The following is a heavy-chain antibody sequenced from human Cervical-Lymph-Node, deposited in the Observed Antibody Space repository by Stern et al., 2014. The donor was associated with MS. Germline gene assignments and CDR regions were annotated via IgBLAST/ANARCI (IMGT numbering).Heavy chain of an antibody. CDR3: ARDYGAYWYFDL. D-gene: IGHD4-17*01. J-gene: IGHJ2*01. Sequence: QVQLVESGPGLVKPSETLSLTCTVSGYSISSGYYWGWIRQPPGKGLEWIGSIYHRGSTYYNPSLKSRVTISVDTSKNQFSLKLSSVTAADTAVYYCARDYGAYWYFDLWGRGTLVTVSS. V-gene: IGHV4-38-2*02. CDR1: GYSISSGYY. CDR2: IYHRGST.